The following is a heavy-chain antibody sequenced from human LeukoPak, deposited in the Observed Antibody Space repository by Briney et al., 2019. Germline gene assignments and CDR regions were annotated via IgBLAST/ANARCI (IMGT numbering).Heavy chain of an antibody. Sequence: GGSLRLSCAASGFTFSSYSMNWVRQAPAKGLEWVSSISSSSSYIYYADSVKSRFTISRDNAKNSLYLQMHSLRAEDTAVYYCARVSGSSSWTYFDYWGQGTLVTVSS. D-gene: IGHD6-6*01. CDR1: GFTFSSYS. CDR2: ISSSSSYI. J-gene: IGHJ4*02. CDR3: ARVSGSSSWTYFDY. V-gene: IGHV3-21*01.